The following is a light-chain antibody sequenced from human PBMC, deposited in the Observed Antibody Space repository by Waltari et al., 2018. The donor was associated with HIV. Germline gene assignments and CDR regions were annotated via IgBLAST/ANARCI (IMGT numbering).Light chain of an antibody. Sequence: VLTQSPGILSLSPGVSAILSCRASQSISRSYLAWYQQKPGQAPRLLIYGASSRATGIPDRFSGSGSGTDFTLTISRLEPEDFAVYICQQYGSSPLTFGGGTKVE. V-gene: IGKV3-20*01. CDR3: QQYGSSPLT. J-gene: IGKJ4*01. CDR1: QSISRSY. CDR2: GAS.